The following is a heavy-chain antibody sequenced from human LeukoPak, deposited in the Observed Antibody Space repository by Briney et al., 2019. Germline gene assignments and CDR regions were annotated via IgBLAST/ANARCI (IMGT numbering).Heavy chain of an antibody. Sequence: PSETLSLTCTVSGGSISSYYWSWIRQPPGKGLEWIGYIYYSGSTNYNPSLKSRVTISVDTSENQFSLKLSSVTAADTAVYYCARHGAAAGFYYFDYWGQGTLVTVSS. D-gene: IGHD6-13*01. J-gene: IGHJ4*02. CDR1: GGSISSYY. CDR2: IYYSGST. V-gene: IGHV4-59*08. CDR3: ARHGAAAGFYYFDY.